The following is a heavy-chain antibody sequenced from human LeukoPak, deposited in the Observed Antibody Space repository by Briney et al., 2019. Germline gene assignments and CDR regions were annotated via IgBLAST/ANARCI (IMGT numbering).Heavy chain of an antibody. CDR3: AKDLPWFGELDAFDI. CDR1: GFTFSSYW. D-gene: IGHD3-10*01. V-gene: IGHV3-7*01. CDR2: IKQDGSEK. Sequence: PGGSLRLSCAASGFTFSSYWMSWVRQAPGKGLEWVANIKQDGSEKYYVDSVKGRFTISRDNAKNSLYLQMNSLRAEDTAVYYCAKDLPWFGELDAFDIWGQGTMVTVSS. J-gene: IGHJ3*02.